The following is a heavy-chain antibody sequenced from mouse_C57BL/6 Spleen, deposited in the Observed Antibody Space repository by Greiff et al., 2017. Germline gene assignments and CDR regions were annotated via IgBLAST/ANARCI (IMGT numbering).Heavy chain of an antibody. Sequence: QVQLQQSDAELVKPGASVKISCKASGYTFTDYTIHWVKQRPEQGLEWIGYIYPRDGSTKYNEKFKGKATLTADKSSSTAYMQLNSLTSEDSAVFCCARWGGGEECYFDVWGTGTTVTVSS. D-gene: IGHD1-1*02. V-gene: IGHV1-78*01. J-gene: IGHJ1*03. CDR3: ARWGGGEECYFDV. CDR1: GYTFTDYT. CDR2: IYPRDGST.